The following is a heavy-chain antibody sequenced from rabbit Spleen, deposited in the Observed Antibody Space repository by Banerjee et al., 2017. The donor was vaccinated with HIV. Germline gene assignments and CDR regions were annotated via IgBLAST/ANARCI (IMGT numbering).Heavy chain of an antibody. CDR2: INTSSGTT. J-gene: IGHJ4*01. CDR1: GFSFSNKYV. CDR3: AREKSGNQGYDL. Sequence: QEQLVESGGGLVKPEGSLTLTCTASGFSFSNKYVMCWVRQAPGKGLEWIGCINTSSGTTHYASWAKGRFTISKTSSTTVTLQMTSLTVADTATYFCAREKSGNQGYDLWGPGTLVTVS. D-gene: IGHD6-1*01. V-gene: IGHV1S45*01.